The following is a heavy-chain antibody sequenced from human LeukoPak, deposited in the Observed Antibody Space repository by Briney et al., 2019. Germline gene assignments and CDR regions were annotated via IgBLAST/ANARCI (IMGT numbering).Heavy chain of an antibody. D-gene: IGHD1-1*01. CDR1: GYILTELS. CDR2: FDPENAKT. V-gene: IGHV1-24*01. CDR3: VIMSHTVVPTARIYYYMDI. J-gene: IGHJ6*03. Sequence: GASVKVSCRVSGYILTELSIRWVRQAPGKGLEWMGSFDPENAKTMSAQTFQGRVTMTEDTSTDTAYMELRSLRSDDTAIYYCVIMSHTVVPTARIYYYMDIWGTGTTVIVSS.